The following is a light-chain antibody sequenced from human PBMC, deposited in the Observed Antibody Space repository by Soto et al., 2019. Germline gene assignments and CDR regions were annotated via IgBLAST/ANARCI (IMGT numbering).Light chain of an antibody. CDR2: EGS. V-gene: IGLV2-23*01. Sequence: QSVLTQPASVSGSPGQSITISCTGTSSDVGSYNLVSWYQQHPGKAPKLMIYEGSKRPSGVSNRFSGSKSGNTASLTISGLQAEDEADYYRCSYAGSSPYVFGTGTKVTVL. CDR3: CSYAGSSPYV. J-gene: IGLJ1*01. CDR1: SSDVGSYNL.